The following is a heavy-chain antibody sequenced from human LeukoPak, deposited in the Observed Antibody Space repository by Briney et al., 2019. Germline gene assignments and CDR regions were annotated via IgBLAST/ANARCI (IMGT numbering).Heavy chain of an antibody. CDR2: IYYSGST. CDR1: GGSISSGGYY. V-gene: IGHV4-31*03. Sequence: SETLSLTCTVSGGSISSGGYYWSWIRQHPGKGLEWIGYIYYSGSTYYNPSLKSRVTISVDTSKNQFSLKLSSVTAADTAVYYCARGRPYYYGSGSFYYYYYMDVWGKGTTVTVSS. CDR3: ARGRPYYYGSGSFYYYYYMDV. J-gene: IGHJ6*03. D-gene: IGHD3-10*01.